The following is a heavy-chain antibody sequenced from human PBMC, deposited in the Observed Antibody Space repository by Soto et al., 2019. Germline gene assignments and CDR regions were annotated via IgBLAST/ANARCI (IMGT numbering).Heavy chain of an antibody. J-gene: IGHJ5*02. CDR2: IYYSGST. CDR3: ARQRAAAALLWFDP. CDR1: GGSISSYY. Sequence: SETLSLTCTVSGGSISSYYWSWIRQPPGKGLEWIGYIYYSGSTNYNPSLKSRVTISVDTSKNQFSLKLSSVTAADTAVYYCARQRAAAALLWFDPWGQGTLVTVSS. V-gene: IGHV4-59*08. D-gene: IGHD6-13*01.